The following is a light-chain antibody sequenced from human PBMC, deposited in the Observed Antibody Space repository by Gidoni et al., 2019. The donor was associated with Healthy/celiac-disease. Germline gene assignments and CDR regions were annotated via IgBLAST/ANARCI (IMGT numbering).Light chain of an antibody. Sequence: SVLTQPPSVSRAPGQRVTISCTGASSNIGAGYDVHWYQQLPGSAPKLLIFSNNNRPSGVPDRYSSSKSGASASLAITGLQAEDEADYYCQSFDSGLSGPVVFGGGTKLTVL. CDR1: SSNIGAGYD. CDR2: SNN. J-gene: IGLJ2*01. V-gene: IGLV1-40*01. CDR3: QSFDSGLSGPVV.